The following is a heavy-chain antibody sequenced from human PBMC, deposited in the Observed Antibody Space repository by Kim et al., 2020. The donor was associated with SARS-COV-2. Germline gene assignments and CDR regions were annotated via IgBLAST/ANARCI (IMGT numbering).Heavy chain of an antibody. V-gene: IGHV3-66*01. D-gene: IGHD3-9*01. J-gene: IGHJ5*02. Sequence: EAVKGRFTISRDNSKNTLYLQMNSLRAEDTAVYYCARDLGYYDIRGWFDPWGQGTLVTVSS. CDR3: ARDLGYYDIRGWFDP.